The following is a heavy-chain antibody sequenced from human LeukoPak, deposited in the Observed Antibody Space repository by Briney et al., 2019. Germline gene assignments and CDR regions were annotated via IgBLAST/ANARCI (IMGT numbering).Heavy chain of an antibody. J-gene: IGHJ4*02. V-gene: IGHV3-9*01. CDR1: GYSFDEYA. CDR3: ARGPGEYCSGGSCYSAGY. CDR2: INWKSDKI. D-gene: IGHD2-15*01. Sequence: SLRLSCVGSGYSFDEYAMHWVRQAPGKGLEWVSGINWKSDKIGYADSVKGRFTISRDNSKNSLYLQMNSLRAEDTAVYYCARGPGEYCSGGSCYSAGYWGQGTLVTVSS.